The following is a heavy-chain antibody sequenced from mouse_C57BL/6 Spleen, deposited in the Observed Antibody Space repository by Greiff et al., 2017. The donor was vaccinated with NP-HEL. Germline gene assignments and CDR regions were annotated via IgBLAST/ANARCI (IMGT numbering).Heavy chain of an antibody. CDR1: GYAFSSYW. Sequence: QVQLQQSGAELVKPGASVKISCKASGYAFSSYWMNWVKQRPGKGLEWIGQIYPGDGDTNYNGKFKGKATLTADKSSSTAYMQLSSLTSEDSAVYFCARRSLGYYFDYWGQGTTLTVSS. J-gene: IGHJ2*01. D-gene: IGHD6-2*01. CDR3: ARRSLGYYFDY. CDR2: IYPGDGDT. V-gene: IGHV1-80*01.